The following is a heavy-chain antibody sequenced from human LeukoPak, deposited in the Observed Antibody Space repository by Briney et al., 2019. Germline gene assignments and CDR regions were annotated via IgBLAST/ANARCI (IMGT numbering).Heavy chain of an antibody. V-gene: IGHV4-38-2*02. CDR3: ARDCSSTTCYTRSFDP. CDR1: GYSISSGYY. J-gene: IGHJ5*02. Sequence: SETLSLTCTVSGYSISSGYYWGWIRQPPGKGLEWIGSIYHSGSTYYHPSLKSRVTISGDTSKNQFSLNLSSVTATDTAVYYCARDCSSTTCYTRSFDPWGQGTLVTVSS. CDR2: IYHSGST. D-gene: IGHD2-2*02.